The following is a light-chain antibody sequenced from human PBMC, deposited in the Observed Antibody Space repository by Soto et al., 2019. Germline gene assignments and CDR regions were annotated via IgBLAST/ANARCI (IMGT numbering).Light chain of an antibody. CDR2: DVS. CDR3: SSYTSSSTV. V-gene: IGLV2-14*01. CDR1: SSDVCGYNY. Sequence: QPALIQPASLSASPVQSITISCTGTSSDVCGYNYVSWYQQRPGKAPKLMIYDVSNRPSGVSNRFSGSKSGNTASLTISGLQAEDEADYYCSSYTSSSTVFGGGTKVTVL. J-gene: IGLJ2*01.